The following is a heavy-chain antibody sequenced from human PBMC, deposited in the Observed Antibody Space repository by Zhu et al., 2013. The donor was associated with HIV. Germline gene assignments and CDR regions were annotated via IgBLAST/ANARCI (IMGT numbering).Heavy chain of an antibody. J-gene: IGHJ6*02. Sequence: QVQLVQSGAEVKKPGSSVKVSCKASGGTFSSYAISWVRQAPGQGLEWMGGIIPIFGTANYAQKFQGRVTITADKSTSTAYMELSSLRSEDTAVYYCARDVVDFWSRGRGYYYYGMDVWGQGTTVTVSS. CDR3: ARDVVDFWSRGRGYYYYGMDV. CDR2: IIPIFGTA. D-gene: IGHD3-3*01. CDR1: GGTFSSYA. V-gene: IGHV1-69*06.